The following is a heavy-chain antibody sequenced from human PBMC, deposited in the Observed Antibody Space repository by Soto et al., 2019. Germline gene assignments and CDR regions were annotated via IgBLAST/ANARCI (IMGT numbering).Heavy chain of an antibody. CDR2: ISASGSNT. V-gene: IGHV3-23*01. D-gene: IGHD1-26*01. CDR1: GFTFGSYA. Sequence: QLLESGGGLAQPGGSLRLSCATSGFTFGSYAMSWVRQAPGKGLEWVSAISASGSNTYYTDSVKGRFIISRDNSRNTLYLQMNSLRVDDTARYFCAKLVGDRMATIFDRWGQGALVTVSS. J-gene: IGHJ4*02. CDR3: AKLVGDRMATIFDR.